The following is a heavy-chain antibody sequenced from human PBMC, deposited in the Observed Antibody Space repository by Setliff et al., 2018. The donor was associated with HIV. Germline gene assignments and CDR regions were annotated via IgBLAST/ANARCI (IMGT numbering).Heavy chain of an antibody. J-gene: IGHJ4*02. D-gene: IGHD1-1*01. CDR2: INHIGST. CDR3: ARERLSRLGFDY. Sequence: SETLSLTCAVYGGSFSGYYWSWIRQPPGKGLEWIGEINHIGSTNYNPSLKSRVTISVDTSKNQFSLMLGSMTAADTAVYYCARERLSRLGFDYWGQGTLVTVSS. V-gene: IGHV4-34*01. CDR1: GGSFSGYY.